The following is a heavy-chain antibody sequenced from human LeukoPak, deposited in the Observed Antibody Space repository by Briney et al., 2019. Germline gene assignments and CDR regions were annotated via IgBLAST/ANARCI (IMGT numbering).Heavy chain of an antibody. V-gene: IGHV3-30*18. J-gene: IGHJ6*04. Sequence: PGRSLRLSCAASGFTFSSYGMHWVRQAPGKGLEWVAVISYDGSNKYYADSVKGRFTISRDNSKNTLYLQTNSLRAEDTAVYYCAKDIVVVPAAMGPEGGWDYYYGMDVWGKGTTVTVSS. CDR2: ISYDGSNK. D-gene: IGHD2-2*01. CDR3: AKDIVVVPAAMGPEGGWDYYYGMDV. CDR1: GFTFSSYG.